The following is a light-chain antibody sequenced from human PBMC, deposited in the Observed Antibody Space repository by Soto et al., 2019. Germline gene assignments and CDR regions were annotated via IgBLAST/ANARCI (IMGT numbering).Light chain of an antibody. J-gene: IGKJ1*01. V-gene: IGKV1-5*01. Sequence: IQMTQSPSTLSGSVGDRVTITCRASQTISSWLAWYQQKPGKAPNLLIYDASSLESGVPSRFSGSGSGTEFTVTISSQQRNHLPTHSSKDPSQYSREIGQGTKVDIK. CDR1: QTISSW. CDR2: DAS. CDR3: KDPSQYSRE.